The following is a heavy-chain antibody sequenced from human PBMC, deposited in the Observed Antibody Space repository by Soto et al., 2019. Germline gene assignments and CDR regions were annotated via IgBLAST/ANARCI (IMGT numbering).Heavy chain of an antibody. Sequence: PGGSLRLSCAASGFSFNNYVMAWVRQAPGKGLEWVSTITASSDSTQYVDSVKGRFTISRDNSKSTLYLQMNSLRAEDPAGYHCARGIYLKYGLDVWGQGATVTVSS. CDR3: ARGIYLKYGLDV. V-gene: IGHV3-23*01. J-gene: IGHJ6*02. CDR2: ITASSDST. D-gene: IGHD3-16*02. CDR1: GFSFNNYV.